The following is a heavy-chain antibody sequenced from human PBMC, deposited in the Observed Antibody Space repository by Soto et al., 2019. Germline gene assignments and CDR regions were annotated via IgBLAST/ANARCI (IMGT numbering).Heavy chain of an antibody. CDR2: ISSSSSYI. CDR1: GFTFSSYS. CDR3: ARDDTAMVNYYYYGMDV. Sequence: PGGSLRLSXAASGFTFSSYSMNWVRQAPGKGLEWVSSISSSSSYIYYADSVKGRFTISRDNAKNSLYLQMNSLRAEDTAVYYCARDDTAMVNYYYYGMDVWGQGTTVTVSS. D-gene: IGHD5-18*01. J-gene: IGHJ6*02. V-gene: IGHV3-21*01.